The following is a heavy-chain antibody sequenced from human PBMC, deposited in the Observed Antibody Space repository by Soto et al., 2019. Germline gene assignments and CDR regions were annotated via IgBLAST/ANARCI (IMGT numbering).Heavy chain of an antibody. V-gene: IGHV3-30*18. CDR1: ELNFSGFG. J-gene: IGHJ4*02. Sequence: WGAAELNFSGFGMHWIRQAPGKGLEWVALISYNGHDKYYADSVKGRFTISRDNSRNTLYLQMNSLRPEDTAVYYCAKVGVAATARLYFDYWGEGPLVTV. D-gene: IGHD6-19*01. CDR2: ISYNGHDK. CDR3: AKVGVAATARLYFDY.